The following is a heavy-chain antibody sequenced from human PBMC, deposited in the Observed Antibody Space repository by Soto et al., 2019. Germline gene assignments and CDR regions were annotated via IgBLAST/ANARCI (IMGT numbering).Heavy chain of an antibody. J-gene: IGHJ6*02. CDR1: GFRFSTYD. CDR2: ISTTSFTI. D-gene: IGHD1-26*01. V-gene: IGHV3-48*02. CDR3: ASDLVGASDSYGLDV. Sequence: PGGSLRLSCAASGFRFSTYDMDWLRQAPGKGPEWIAHISTTSFTIYYADSVKGRFTISRDNARNSLYLEMNSLRDEDTAVYYCASDLVGASDSYGLDVWGQGTPVTVSS.